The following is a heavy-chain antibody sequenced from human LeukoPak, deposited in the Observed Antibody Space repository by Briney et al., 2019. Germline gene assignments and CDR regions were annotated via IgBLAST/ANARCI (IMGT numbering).Heavy chain of an antibody. J-gene: IGHJ4*02. D-gene: IGHD1-1*01. CDR1: GYTFTSYD. Sequence: ASAQVSCKASGYTFTSYDINWVRQATGQGLAWMGWMNPNSGNTGYAQKFQGRVTMTRNTSISTAYMGLSSLRSEDTAVYYCARATTTAYYFDYWGQGTLVTVSS. CDR2: MNPNSGNT. CDR3: ARATTTAYYFDY. V-gene: IGHV1-8*01.